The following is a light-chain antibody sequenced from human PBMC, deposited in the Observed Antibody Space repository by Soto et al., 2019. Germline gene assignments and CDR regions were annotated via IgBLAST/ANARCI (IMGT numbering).Light chain of an antibody. CDR3: QHYDHLPPLT. V-gene: IGKV1-33*01. Sequence: DIQMIQSPSSLSASVGDRVTITCQASQDIKNYLNWYQQKPGKAPKLLIYDVSNLETGVPSRFSGSGSGTHFSLTISSLQPEDGATYYCQHYDHLPPLTFGGGTRVQIK. J-gene: IGKJ4*01. CDR1: QDIKNY. CDR2: DVS.